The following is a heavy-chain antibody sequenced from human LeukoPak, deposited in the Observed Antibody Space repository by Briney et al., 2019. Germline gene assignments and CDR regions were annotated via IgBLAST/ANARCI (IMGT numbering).Heavy chain of an antibody. D-gene: IGHD3-9*01. Sequence: GGSLRLSCTASGFTFGDYAMSWVRQAPGKGLEWVGFIRSKAYGGTTEYAASVKGRFTISRDDSKSIAYLQMNSLKTEDTAVYYCTRSGDFDWLRQDAFDIWGQGTMVTVSS. CDR2: IRSKAYGGTT. CDR1: GFTFGDYA. J-gene: IGHJ3*02. CDR3: TRSGDFDWLRQDAFDI. V-gene: IGHV3-49*04.